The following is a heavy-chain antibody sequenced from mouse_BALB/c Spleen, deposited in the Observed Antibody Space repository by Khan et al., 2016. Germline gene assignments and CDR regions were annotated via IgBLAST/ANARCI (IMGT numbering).Heavy chain of an antibody. Sequence: VQLQQPGAELVKPGASVKLSCTASGFNIKDTYMHWVKQRPEQGLEWIGRIDPANGNTKYDPKFQGKATITADTSSNTAYLQLSSLTSEDTAVYYCARNWDVGWFADWGQGTLVTVSA. CDR3: ARNWDVGWFAD. J-gene: IGHJ3*01. CDR2: IDPANGNT. D-gene: IGHD4-1*01. CDR1: GFNIKDTY. V-gene: IGHV14-3*02.